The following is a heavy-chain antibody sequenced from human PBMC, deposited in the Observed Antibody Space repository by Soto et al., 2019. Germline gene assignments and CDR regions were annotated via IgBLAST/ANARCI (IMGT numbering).Heavy chain of an antibody. CDR3: AKDNGYSSSWYAGDY. V-gene: IGHV3-23*01. J-gene: IGHJ4*02. D-gene: IGHD6-13*01. Sequence: GGSLRLSCAASGFTFSSYAMSWVRQAPGKGLEWVSAISGSGGSTYYADSVKGRFTISRDNSKNTLYLQMNSLRAEDTAVYYCAKDNGYSSSWYAGDYWGQGTLVTVSS. CDR2: ISGSGGST. CDR1: GFTFSSYA.